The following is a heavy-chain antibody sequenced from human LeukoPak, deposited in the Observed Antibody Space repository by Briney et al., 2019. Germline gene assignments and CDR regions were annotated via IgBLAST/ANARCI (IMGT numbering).Heavy chain of an antibody. Sequence: PSETLSLSCTVSGGSISSYYWSWIRQPPGKGLEWIGYIYYSGSTNYNPSLKSRVTISVDTSKNQFSLKLSSVTAADTAVYYCARVDTAMVSFDYWGPGTLVTVSS. CDR3: ARVDTAMVSFDY. V-gene: IGHV4-59*01. J-gene: IGHJ4*02. D-gene: IGHD5-18*01. CDR1: GGSISSYY. CDR2: IYYSGST.